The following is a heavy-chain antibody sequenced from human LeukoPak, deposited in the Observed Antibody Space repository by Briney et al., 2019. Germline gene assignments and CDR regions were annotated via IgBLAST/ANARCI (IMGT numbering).Heavy chain of an antibody. D-gene: IGHD2-8*02. CDR2: IGGDGRI. CDR1: GFTVSTNA. CDR3: AKDLSWWAAVDF. J-gene: IGHJ4*02. V-gene: IGHV3-23*01. Sequence: PGGSLRLSCAASGFTVSTNAMSWVRQAPGRGLEWVSGIGGDGRIHYADSVRGRFSIFRDNSKNTVYLQMNSLRDDDTAVYHCAKDLSWWAAVDFWGQGMLVTVSS.